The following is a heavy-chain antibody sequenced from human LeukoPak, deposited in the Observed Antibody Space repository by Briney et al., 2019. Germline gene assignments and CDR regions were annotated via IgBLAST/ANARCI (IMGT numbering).Heavy chain of an antibody. Sequence: PGESLKISCKGSGYSFTSYWIGWVRQMPGKGLEWMGIIYPGDSDTRYSPSFQGQVTISADKSISTAYLQWSSLKASDTAMYYCARLARSVGLAFSQYYFDYWGQGTLVTVSS. CDR3: ARLARSVGLAFSQYYFDY. V-gene: IGHV5-51*01. CDR2: IYPGDSDT. J-gene: IGHJ4*02. CDR1: GYSFTSYW.